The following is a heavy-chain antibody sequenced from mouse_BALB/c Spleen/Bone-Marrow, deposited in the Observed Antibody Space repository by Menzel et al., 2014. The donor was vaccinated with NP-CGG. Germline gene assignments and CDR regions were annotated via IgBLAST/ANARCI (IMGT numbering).Heavy chain of an antibody. D-gene: IGHD1-1*01. Sequence: VQLQQPGAEAVKPGASVKVSCKASGYTFTNYWMQWVKQRPGQGLEWIGEIEPSDSYTNYNQDFKGKATLTVDKSSSTAYMQLSSLTSEDSAVYYCARGRTTVVSDYWGQGTSLTVSS. V-gene: IGHV1-69*02. CDR1: GYTFTNYW. CDR2: IEPSDSYT. J-gene: IGHJ2*02. CDR3: ARGRTTVVSDY.